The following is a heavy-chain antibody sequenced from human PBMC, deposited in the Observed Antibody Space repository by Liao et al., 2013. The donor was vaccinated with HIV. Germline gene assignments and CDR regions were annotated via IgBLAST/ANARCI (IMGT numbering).Heavy chain of an antibody. CDR1: GGSFSGYY. Sequence: QVQLQQWGAGLLKPSETLSLTCAVYGGSFSGYYWSWIRQPPGKGLEWIGSIYYSGSTYYNPSLKSRVTISVDTSKNQFSLKLSSVTAADTAVYYCARRRGWFDPWGQGTLVTVSS. CDR3: ARRRGWFDP. V-gene: IGHV4-34*01. CDR2: IYYSGST. J-gene: IGHJ5*02.